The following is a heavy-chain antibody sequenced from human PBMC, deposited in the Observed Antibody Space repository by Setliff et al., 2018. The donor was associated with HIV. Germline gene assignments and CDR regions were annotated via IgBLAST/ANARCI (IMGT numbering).Heavy chain of an antibody. CDR3: ARQPRGYSYGDGVYLDY. CDR1: GYSFTNYW. D-gene: IGHD5-18*01. J-gene: IGHJ4*02. V-gene: IGHV5-10-1*01. CDR2: IDPSDFYI. Sequence: SLKISCQGSGYSFTNYWINWVRQMPGKGLEWMGRIDPSDFYIKYSPSFQGHVTISADRSITTAYLQWSSLRASDTATYYCARQPRGYSYGDGVYLDYWGQGTPVTVSS.